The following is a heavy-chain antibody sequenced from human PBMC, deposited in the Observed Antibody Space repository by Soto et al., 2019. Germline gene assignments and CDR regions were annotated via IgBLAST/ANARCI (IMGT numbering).Heavy chain of an antibody. J-gene: IGHJ5*02. CDR2: VYFSGNT. CDR3: GSVRPSGYVLS. D-gene: IGHD6-25*01. CDR1: GGSLSSHY. Sequence: TSETLSLTCTVSGGSLSSHYWTWIRQSPGKGLEWIGYVYFSGNTNYNPSLKSRVTISIDTSKNQFYXXXXSVTAADTAFYYCGSVRPSGYVLSWGQCTLVTVSS. V-gene: IGHV4-59*11.